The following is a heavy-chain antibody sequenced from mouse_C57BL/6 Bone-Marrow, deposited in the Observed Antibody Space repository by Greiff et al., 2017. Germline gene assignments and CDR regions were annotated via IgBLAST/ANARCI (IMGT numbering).Heavy chain of an antibody. D-gene: IGHD1-1*01. J-gene: IGHJ1*03. CDR1: GYAFSSSW. V-gene: IGHV1-82*01. CDR3: ARSGGYYYGSSYGYFDV. Sequence: QVQLQQSGPELVKPGASVKISCKASGYAFSSSWMNWVKQRPGKGLEWIGRIYPGAGDTNYNGKFKGKGTLTADKSSSPAYMQLSSLTSEASAVYFGARSGGYYYGSSYGYFDVWGTGTTVTVSS. CDR2: IYPGAGDT.